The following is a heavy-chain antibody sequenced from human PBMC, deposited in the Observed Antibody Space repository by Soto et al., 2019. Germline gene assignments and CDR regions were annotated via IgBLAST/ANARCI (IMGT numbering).Heavy chain of an antibody. CDR1: GFTFSNYW. J-gene: IGHJ4*02. Sequence: EVQLVESGGGLVQPGGSLRLSCAGSGFTFSNYWMHWVRQAPGKGLEWVSRIDHDGPTDYADSVRGRFTISTDNAENTLYLQMNSLRPEDTAVYYCVRDSHGDYWGQGTPVTVSS. CDR2: IDHDGPT. V-gene: IGHV3-74*01. CDR3: VRDSHGDY.